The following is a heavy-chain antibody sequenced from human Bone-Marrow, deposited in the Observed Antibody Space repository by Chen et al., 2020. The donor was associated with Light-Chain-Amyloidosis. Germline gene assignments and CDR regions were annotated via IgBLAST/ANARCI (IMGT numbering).Heavy chain of an antibody. CDR2: IRTKNSGYTT. CDR3: VASHVIVGALES. CDR1: GFTFSDSG. Sequence: EVQLVESGGGLVQPGGSLRLACVASGFTFSDSGIHWVRQASGKGLEWLGRIRTKNSGYTTSYAAPVEGRFTVSRDDSKTTADLQMDSLKIEDTALYYCVASHVIVGALESWGQGTLVIVSP. D-gene: IGHD2-21*01. V-gene: IGHV3-73*01. J-gene: IGHJ4*02.